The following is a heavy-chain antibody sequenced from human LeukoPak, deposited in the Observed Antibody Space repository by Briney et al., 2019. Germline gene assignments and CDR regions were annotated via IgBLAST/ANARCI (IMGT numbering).Heavy chain of an antibody. J-gene: IGHJ4*02. CDR3: ARDATAQQLVHYFDY. Sequence: GGSLRLSCATSGFTFSSYAMGWVRQAPGKGLEWVSLIYAGGTTYYADSVKGRFTISRDNSENTLYLQMNSLRAEDTAVYYCARDATAQQLVHYFDYWGQGTLVTVSS. CDR2: IYAGGTT. V-gene: IGHV3-53*01. D-gene: IGHD6-13*01. CDR1: GFTFSSYA.